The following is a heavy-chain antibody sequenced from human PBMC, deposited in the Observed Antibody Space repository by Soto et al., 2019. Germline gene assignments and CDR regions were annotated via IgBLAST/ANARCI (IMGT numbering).Heavy chain of an antibody. D-gene: IGHD4-17*01. CDR1: GGSFSGYY. V-gene: IGHV4-34*01. Sequence: SETLSLTCAVYGGSFSGYYWSWIRQPPGKGLEWIGEINHSGSTNYNPSLKSRVTISVDTSKNQFSLKLSSVTAADTAVYYCARVSRTTVTTGTMLAHPPPRLVYYFDYWGQGTLVTVSS. CDR3: ARVSRTTVTTGTMLAHPPPRLVYYFDY. CDR2: INHSGST. J-gene: IGHJ4*02.